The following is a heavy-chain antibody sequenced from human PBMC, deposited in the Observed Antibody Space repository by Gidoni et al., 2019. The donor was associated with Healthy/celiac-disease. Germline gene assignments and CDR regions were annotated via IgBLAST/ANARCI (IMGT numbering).Heavy chain of an antibody. CDR3: ARAPGYGGNSPGDFWFDP. V-gene: IGHV4-30-4*01. CDR2: IYYSGST. D-gene: IGHD2-21*02. CDR1: GGSISSGDYY. Sequence: QVQLQESGPGLVKPSQTLSLTCTVSGGSISSGDYYWSWIRQPPGKGLEWIGYIYYSGSTYYNPSLKSRVTISVDTSKNQFSLKLSSVTAADTAVYYCARAPGYGGNSPGDFWFDPWGQGTLVTVSS. J-gene: IGHJ5*02.